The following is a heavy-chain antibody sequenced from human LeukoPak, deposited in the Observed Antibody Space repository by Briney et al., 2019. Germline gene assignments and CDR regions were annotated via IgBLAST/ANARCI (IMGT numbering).Heavy chain of an antibody. J-gene: IGHJ5*02. CDR2: VNSDGRST. CDR3: AKDLGSVWFGEGTPYNWFDP. CDR1: GFTFSRYW. D-gene: IGHD3-10*01. V-gene: IGHV3-74*01. Sequence: GGSLRLSCAASGFTFSRYWMHWVRQVPGKGLVWVSRVNSDGRSTNYADSVKGRFTISRDNSKNTLYLQMNSLRAEDTAVYYCAKDLGSVWFGEGTPYNWFDPWGQGTLVTVSS.